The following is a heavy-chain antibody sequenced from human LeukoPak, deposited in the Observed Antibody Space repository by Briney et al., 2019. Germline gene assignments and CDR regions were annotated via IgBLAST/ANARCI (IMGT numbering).Heavy chain of an antibody. V-gene: IGHV3-30*02. Sequence: GGSLRLSCAASGFTFSSYGMHWVRQAPGKGLEWVAFIRYDGSNKYYADSVKGRFTISRDNSKNTLYLQMNSLRAEDTAVYHCAKDLTGGTSWYNLDYWGQGTLVTVSS. CDR2: IRYDGSNK. CDR3: AKDLTGGTSWYNLDY. CDR1: GFTFSSYG. J-gene: IGHJ4*02. D-gene: IGHD2-2*02.